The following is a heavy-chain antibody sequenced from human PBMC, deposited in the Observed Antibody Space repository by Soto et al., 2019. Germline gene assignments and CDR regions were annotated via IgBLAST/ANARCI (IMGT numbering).Heavy chain of an antibody. CDR2: IYYSGST. J-gene: IGHJ5*02. Sequence: SETLSLTCTVSGGSISSYYWSWIRQPPGKGLEWIGYIYYSGSTNYNPSLKSRVTISVDTSKNQFSLKLSSVTAADTAVYYCARFVRGIAARPLSRFGPWGQGTLVTVSS. CDR3: ARFVRGIAARPLSRFGP. D-gene: IGHD6-6*01. CDR1: GGSISSYY. V-gene: IGHV4-59*01.